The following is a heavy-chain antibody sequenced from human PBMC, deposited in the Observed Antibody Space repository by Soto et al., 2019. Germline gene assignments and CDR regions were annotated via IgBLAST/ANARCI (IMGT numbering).Heavy chain of an antibody. CDR3: ARGPDSSHWYFDL. D-gene: IGHD3-3*01. CDR2: IYYSGST. J-gene: IGHJ2*01. V-gene: IGHV4-31*03. Sequence: QVQLQESGPGLVKPSQTLSLTCTVSGGSISSGGYYWSWIRQHPGKGLEWIGYIYYSGSTYYNPSLKSRVTIPVDTSKNQFSLKLNSMTAADTAVYYCARGPDSSHWYFDLWGRGTLVTVSS. CDR1: GGSISSGGYY.